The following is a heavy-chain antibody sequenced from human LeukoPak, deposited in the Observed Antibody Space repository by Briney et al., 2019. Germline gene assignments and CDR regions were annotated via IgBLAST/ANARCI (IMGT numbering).Heavy chain of an antibody. D-gene: IGHD1-26*01. CDR2: INPSSGST. Sequence: VASVKVSCKASGYTFTSYYMHWVRQAPGQGLEWMGIINPSSGSTSYAQKFQGRVTMTRDTSTSTVYMELSSLRSEDTAVYYCARSVVSKVDLDYWGQGTLVTVSS. CDR1: GYTFTSYY. V-gene: IGHV1-46*01. CDR3: ARSVVSKVDLDY. J-gene: IGHJ4*02.